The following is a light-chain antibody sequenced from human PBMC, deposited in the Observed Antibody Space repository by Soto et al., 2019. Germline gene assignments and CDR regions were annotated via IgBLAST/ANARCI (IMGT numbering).Light chain of an antibody. V-gene: IGKV1-6*01. CDR2: AAS. J-gene: IGKJ1*01. Sequence: AIQMTQSPSSLSASVGDRVTITCRASQGIRNDLGWYQQKPGKAPKLLIYAASSLQSGVPSRFSGSGSGTDFTLTISSLQPVYFATHHRLQDYNYPWTFVQGTQVDIK. CDR1: QGIRND. CDR3: LQDYNYPWT.